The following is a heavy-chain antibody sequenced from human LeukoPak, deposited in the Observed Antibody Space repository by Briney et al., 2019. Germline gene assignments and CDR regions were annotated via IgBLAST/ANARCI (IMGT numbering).Heavy chain of an antibody. CDR2: INRDGRDT. J-gene: IGHJ4*02. CDR1: GFTFSNYY. V-gene: IGHV3-74*03. Sequence: GGSLRLSCAASGFTFSNYYVHWVRQPPGKGLVWVSRINRDGRDTTYVDSVKGRFTISRDNAKNTVYLQMNSLRAEDTAVYYCATFGYNWNLGYWGQGTLVTVSS. D-gene: IGHD1-20*01. CDR3: ATFGYNWNLGY.